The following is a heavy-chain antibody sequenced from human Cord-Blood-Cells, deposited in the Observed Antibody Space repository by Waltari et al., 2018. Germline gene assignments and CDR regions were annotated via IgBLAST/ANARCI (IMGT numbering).Heavy chain of an antibody. CDR1: GGTFSSYA. Sequence: QVQLVQSGAEVKKPGSTVKVSCKASGGTFSSYATSWVCQAPGQGLEWMGGIIPIFGTANYAQKFQGRVTITADESTSTAYMELSSLRSEDTAVYYCARDVVGAISLFDYWGQGTLVTVSS. CDR2: IIPIFGTA. J-gene: IGHJ4*02. D-gene: IGHD1-26*01. V-gene: IGHV1-69*01. CDR3: ARDVVGAISLFDY.